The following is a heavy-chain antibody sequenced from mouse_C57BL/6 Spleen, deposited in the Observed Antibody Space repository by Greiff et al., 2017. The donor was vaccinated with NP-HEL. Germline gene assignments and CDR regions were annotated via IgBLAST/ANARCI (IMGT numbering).Heavy chain of an antibody. CDR2: ISDGGSYT. CDR1: GFTFSSYA. J-gene: IGHJ2*01. CDR3: ARGQWMFDY. Sequence: EVHLVESGGGLVKPGGSLKLSCAASGFTFSSYAMSWVRQTPEKRLEWVATISDGGSYTYYPDNVKGRFTISRDNAKNNLYLQMSHLKSEDTAMYYCARGQWMFDYWGQGTTLTVSS. V-gene: IGHV5-4*01. D-gene: IGHD3-3*01.